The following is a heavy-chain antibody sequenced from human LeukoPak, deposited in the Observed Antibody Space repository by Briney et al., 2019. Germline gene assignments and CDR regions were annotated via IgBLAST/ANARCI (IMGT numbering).Heavy chain of an antibody. Sequence: EASVKVSCKASGYSFTSHYMHSVREAPGQGLGWMGLINPSGISTLYAQKFQGRVTMTRDMSTTRDYMELSSLRSEDTGVYYCARDNPGGDIAWWFDPWGQGTLVTVSS. CDR2: INPSGIST. J-gene: IGHJ5*02. V-gene: IGHV1-46*01. CDR3: ARDNPGGDIAWWFDP. CDR1: GYSFTSHY. D-gene: IGHD3-16*02.